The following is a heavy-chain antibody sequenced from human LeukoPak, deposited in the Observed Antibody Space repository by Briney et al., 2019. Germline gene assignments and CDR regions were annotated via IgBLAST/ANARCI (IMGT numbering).Heavy chain of an antibody. CDR1: GFTVSNNY. J-gene: IGHJ4*02. Sequence: PGGSLRLSCAASGFTVSNNYMSWVRQVPGKGLEWVSLIYSGGNTYYADSVRGRFSISRDNSKNTLYLQMNSLRAEDTAIYYCAVYSSLDYWSQGTLVTVSS. D-gene: IGHD3-22*01. CDR3: AVYSSLDY. V-gene: IGHV3-53*01. CDR2: IYSGGNT.